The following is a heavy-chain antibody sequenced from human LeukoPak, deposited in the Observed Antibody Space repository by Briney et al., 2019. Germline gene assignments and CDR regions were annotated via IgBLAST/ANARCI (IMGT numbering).Heavy chain of an antibody. V-gene: IGHV1-18*01. CDR2: ISGYNGNT. CDR3: ARSSPPYYYDY. J-gene: IGHJ4*02. CDR1: GYTFTTYN. Sequence: TSVKVSCKASGYTFTTYNINWVRQAPGQGLEWMGWISGYNGNTNYAQKLQGRVTMTTDTSTSTAYMELRSLKSDDTAVYYCARSSPPYYYDYWGQGTLVTVSS.